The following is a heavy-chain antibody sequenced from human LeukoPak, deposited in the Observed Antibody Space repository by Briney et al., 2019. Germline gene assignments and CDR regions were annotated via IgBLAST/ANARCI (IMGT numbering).Heavy chain of an antibody. J-gene: IGHJ5*02. CDR2: IKQDGSEK. CDR1: GFTFSSYW. CDR3: ARDRRQTACSSTSCYLWFDP. Sequence: QPGGSLRLSCAASGFTFSSYWMSWVRQAPGKGLEWVANIKQDGSEKYYVDSVKGRFTISRDNAKNSLYLQMNSLRAEDTAVYYCARDRRQTACSSTSCYLWFDPWGQGTLVTVSS. D-gene: IGHD2-2*01. V-gene: IGHV3-7*01.